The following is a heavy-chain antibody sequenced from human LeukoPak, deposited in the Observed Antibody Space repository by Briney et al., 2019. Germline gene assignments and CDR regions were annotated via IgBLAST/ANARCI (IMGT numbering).Heavy chain of an antibody. V-gene: IGHV4-59*01. J-gene: IGHJ4*02. D-gene: IGHD6-25*01. Sequence: SETLSLTCTVSGGSISDSWSWIRQPPGKGLEWIGNIYYSGSANNNPSLKSRVTISRDTSKNQFSLKLTSVTTADTAVYYCARAGGVKTAALDLDYWGQGTLVTVSS. CDR3: ARAGGVKTAALDLDY. CDR1: GGSISDS. CDR2: IYYSGSA.